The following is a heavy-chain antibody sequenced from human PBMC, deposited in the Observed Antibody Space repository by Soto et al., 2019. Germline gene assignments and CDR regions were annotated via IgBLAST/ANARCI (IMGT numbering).Heavy chain of an antibody. CDR1: GGSISSGGYY. Sequence: QVQLQESGPGLVKPSQTLSLTCTVSGGSISSGGYYWSWIRQHPGKGLEWIGYIYYSGSTYYNPSLKSRVTISVDTSKTQYSLKLRSVTAADTAVYYCARVSFKPDYGDYKGAFDIWGQGTMVTVSS. CDR2: IYYSGST. CDR3: ARVSFKPDYGDYKGAFDI. J-gene: IGHJ3*02. V-gene: IGHV4-31*03. D-gene: IGHD4-17*01.